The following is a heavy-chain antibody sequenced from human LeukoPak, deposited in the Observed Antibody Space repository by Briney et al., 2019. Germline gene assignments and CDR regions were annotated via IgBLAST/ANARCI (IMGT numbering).Heavy chain of an antibody. Sequence: GGSLRLSCAASGFLISNDVMTWVRQAPGKGLEWVSAIGADGHSTDYANSVKGRFTISRVNSKNTLYLQMNSLSAEDTALYYCARRVGGTPDYWGRGTLVTVSS. D-gene: IGHD1-26*01. V-gene: IGHV3-23*01. CDR2: IGADGHST. CDR1: GFLISNDV. CDR3: ARRVGGTPDY. J-gene: IGHJ4*02.